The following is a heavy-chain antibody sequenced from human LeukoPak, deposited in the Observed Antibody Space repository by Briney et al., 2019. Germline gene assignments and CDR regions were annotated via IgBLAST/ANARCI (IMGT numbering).Heavy chain of an antibody. CDR2: INHSGST. J-gene: IGHJ4*02. CDR3: ARVRSPSLGMRFDY. V-gene: IGHV4-34*01. CDR1: GGSFSGYY. Sequence: PSETLSLTCAVYGGSFSGYYWSWIRQPPGKGLEWIGEINHSGSTNYNPSLKSRVTISVDTSKNQFSLKLSSVTAADTAVYYCARVRSPSLGMRFDYWGQGTLVTVSS. D-gene: IGHD7-27*01.